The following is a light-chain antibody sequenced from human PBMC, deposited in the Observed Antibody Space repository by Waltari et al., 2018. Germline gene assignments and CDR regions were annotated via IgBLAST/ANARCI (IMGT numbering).Light chain of an antibody. J-gene: IGKJ1*01. CDR2: SAS. Sequence: DIQMTQPPSSLSASVGDRVTITCRASQDIKNDLGWYQQKQGKAPKRLIYSASSLKTGVPSRFSGSGSGTEFTLTISSLQPEDFATYYCLQHDSYPWTFGQGTRVEIK. CDR3: LQHDSYPWT. CDR1: QDIKND. V-gene: IGKV1-17*01.